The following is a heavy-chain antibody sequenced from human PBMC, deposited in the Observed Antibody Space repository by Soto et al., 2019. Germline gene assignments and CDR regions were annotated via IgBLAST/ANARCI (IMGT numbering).Heavy chain of an antibody. J-gene: IGHJ6*02. V-gene: IGHV4-39*01. D-gene: IGHD3-10*01. CDR3: ARLGITMVRGAGRYYYGMDV. CDR2: IYYRGNA. CDR1: DDSINSDKYY. Sequence: SETLSLTCSVSDDSINSDKYYWGWIRQPPGKGLEWIGSIYYRGNAYYNPSLQTRVTISLDKSKSQFSLKLNSVTAADTAVYYCARLGITMVRGAGRYYYGMDVWGQGTTVTVSS.